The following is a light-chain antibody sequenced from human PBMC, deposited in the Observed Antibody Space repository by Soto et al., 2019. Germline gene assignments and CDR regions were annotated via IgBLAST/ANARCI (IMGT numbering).Light chain of an antibody. Sequence: DIQMTQSPSTLSASAGDRVTITCRASQTISSWLAWYQQKPGKAPKLLIYDASTLASGAPSRFSGSGSGTEFTLTIISLQPDDFATYYCQHYNSYPYTFGQGTELEIK. CDR1: QTISSW. V-gene: IGKV1-5*01. J-gene: IGKJ2*01. CDR3: QHYNSYPYT. CDR2: DAS.